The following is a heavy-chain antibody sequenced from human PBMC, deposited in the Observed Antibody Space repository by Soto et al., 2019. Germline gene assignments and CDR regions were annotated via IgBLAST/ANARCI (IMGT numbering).Heavy chain of an antibody. CDR1: GFIFSSYA. V-gene: IGHV3-23*01. CDR3: AKDWMGLGYFFEY. J-gene: IGHJ4*02. D-gene: IGHD6-19*01. Sequence: EVQLLESGGGLVQPGGSLRLSYEVSGFIFSSYAMNWVRQDPGKGLEWVASISNTGTVTYYADSVKGRFIISRDNSKKTLYLQMNSLRTEDTAVYYCAKDWMGLGYFFEYWGQGTLVTVPS. CDR2: ISNTGTVT.